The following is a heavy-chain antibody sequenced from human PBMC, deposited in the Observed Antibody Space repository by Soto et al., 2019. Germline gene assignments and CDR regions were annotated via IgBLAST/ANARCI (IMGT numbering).Heavy chain of an antibody. V-gene: IGHV4-39*01. CDR1: GGSISNSSYY. Sequence: SETLSLTCTVSGGSISNSSYYLGWIRQPPGKGLEWIGSIYYSGSTYYNPSLKSRVTISVDTSKNQFSLKLSSVTAADTAVYYCAGTDYGDTYWYFDLWGRGTLVTVSS. D-gene: IGHD4-17*01. CDR3: AGTDYGDTYWYFDL. CDR2: IYYSGST. J-gene: IGHJ2*01.